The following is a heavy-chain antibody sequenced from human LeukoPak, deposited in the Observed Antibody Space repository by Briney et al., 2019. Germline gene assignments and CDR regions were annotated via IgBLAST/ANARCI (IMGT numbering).Heavy chain of an antibody. D-gene: IGHD3-10*01. CDR1: GFTFSSYS. Sequence: PGGSLRLSCAASGFTFSSYSMNWVRQAPGKGLEWVSSISSSSSYIHYADSVKGRFTISRDNAKNSLYLQMNSLRAEDTAVYYCARAVDYGSGSYPYYFDYWGQGTLVTVSS. CDR3: ARAVDYGSGSYPYYFDY. CDR2: ISSSSSYI. V-gene: IGHV3-21*01. J-gene: IGHJ4*02.